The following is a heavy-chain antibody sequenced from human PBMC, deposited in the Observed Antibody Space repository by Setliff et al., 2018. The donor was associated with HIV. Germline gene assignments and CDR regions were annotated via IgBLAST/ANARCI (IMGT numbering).Heavy chain of an antibody. V-gene: IGHV1-18*01. D-gene: IGHD2-21*01. J-gene: IGHJ3*02. CDR1: GYTFTNYG. CDR2: ISTYNGNT. Sequence: ASVKVSCKASGYTFTNYGIIWVRQAPGQGLEWMGWISTYNGNTKYVQKLQGRVTMTTDTSTSTAYMELRSLRSDDTAMYYCARPSSPDCGGDCYPDAFDIWGQGTMVTVSS. CDR3: ARPSSPDCGGDCYPDAFDI.